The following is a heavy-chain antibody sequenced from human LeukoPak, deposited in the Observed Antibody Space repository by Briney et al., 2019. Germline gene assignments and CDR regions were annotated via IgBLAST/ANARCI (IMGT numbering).Heavy chain of an antibody. Sequence: ASVKVSCKASGYIFTDYYMHWVRQAPGQELGWMGRINPNSGGTNYAQKFQGRVTMTRDTSISTAYTELSSLRSEDTAVYYCARGPEYRLLWVDWFDPWGQGTLVTVSS. CDR1: GYIFTDYY. J-gene: IGHJ5*02. D-gene: IGHD2-2*01. CDR2: INPNSGGT. V-gene: IGHV1/OR15-1*01. CDR3: ARGPEYRLLWVDWFDP.